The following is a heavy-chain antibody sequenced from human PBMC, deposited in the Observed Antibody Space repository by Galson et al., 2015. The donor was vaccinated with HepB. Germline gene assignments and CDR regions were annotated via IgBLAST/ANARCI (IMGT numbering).Heavy chain of an antibody. Sequence: SVKVSCKASGYPFTSYDINWVRQATGQGLEWMGWMNPNSGNTGYAQKFQGRVTMTRNTSISTAYMELSSLRSEDTAVYYCARGHLRYCGGDCYSDWFDSWGQGTLCTVSS. CDR3: ARGHLRYCGGDCYSDWFDS. J-gene: IGHJ5*01. CDR1: GYPFTSYD. CDR2: MNPNSGNT. D-gene: IGHD2-21*01. V-gene: IGHV1-8*01.